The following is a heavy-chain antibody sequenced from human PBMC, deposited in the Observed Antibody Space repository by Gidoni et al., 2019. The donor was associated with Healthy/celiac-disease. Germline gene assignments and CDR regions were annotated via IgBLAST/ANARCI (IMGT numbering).Heavy chain of an antibody. CDR1: GYTFTSYD. CDR3: ATPRADSSGYYYYGMDV. Sequence: QVQLVQSGAEVKKPGASVQVSCTASGYTFTSYDINWVRQATGQGLEWMGWMNPNSGNTGYAQKFQGRVTMTRNTSISTAYMELSSLRSEDTAVYYCATPRADSSGYYYYGMDVWGQGTTVTVSS. D-gene: IGHD3-22*01. V-gene: IGHV1-8*01. J-gene: IGHJ6*02. CDR2: MNPNSGNT.